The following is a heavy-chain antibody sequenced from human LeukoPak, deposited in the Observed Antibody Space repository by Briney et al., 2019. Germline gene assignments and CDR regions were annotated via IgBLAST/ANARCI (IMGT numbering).Heavy chain of an antibody. J-gene: IGHJ5*02. CDR1: GFTFSDYY. CDR2: ISPSTTHT. CDR3: ARGGHGAADQ. Sequence: GGFLRLSCAASGFTFSDYYMSWSRQAPGKGLEWLSYISPSTTHTSYADSVKGRFTISRDNAKNLLFLQMNSLRAEDTAVYYCARGGHGAADQWGQGTLVIVSS. V-gene: IGHV3-11*05. D-gene: IGHD1-26*01.